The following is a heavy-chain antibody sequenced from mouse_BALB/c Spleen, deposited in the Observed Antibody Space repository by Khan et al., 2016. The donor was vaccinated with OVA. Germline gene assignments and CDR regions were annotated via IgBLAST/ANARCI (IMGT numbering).Heavy chain of an antibody. CDR1: GYSITSDYA. Sequence: EWGPGLVKPSQSLSLTCTVTGYSITSDYAWNWIRQFPGNKLEWMGYISYSGSTNYNPALKSRISITRDTSKNQFFLQLNSVTTEDTATYYCARDGSRYNYAMDYWGQGTSVTVSS. D-gene: IGHD2-3*01. V-gene: IGHV3-2*02. J-gene: IGHJ4*01. CDR2: ISYSGST. CDR3: ARDGSRYNYAMDY.